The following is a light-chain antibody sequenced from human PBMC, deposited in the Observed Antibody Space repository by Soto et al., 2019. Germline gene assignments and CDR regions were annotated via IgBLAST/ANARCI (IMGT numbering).Light chain of an antibody. CDR1: RSNIGNNY. V-gene: IGLV1-51*01. J-gene: IGLJ2*01. CDR2: DNN. CDR3: GTWDSSLSAVV. Sequence: HSVLTQPPSVSAAPGQKVTISCSGSRSNIGNNYVSWYQQLPGTAPKLLIYDNNKRPSGIPDRFSGSKSGTSATLGITGLQTGDEADYYCGTWDSSLSAVVFGGGTKLTVL.